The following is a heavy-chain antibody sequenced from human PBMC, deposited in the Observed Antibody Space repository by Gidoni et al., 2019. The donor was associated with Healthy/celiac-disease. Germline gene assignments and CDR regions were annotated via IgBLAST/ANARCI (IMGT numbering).Heavy chain of an antibody. V-gene: IGHV4-59*01. D-gene: IGHD6-13*01. J-gene: IGHJ4*02. CDR1: GGSISSYY. CDR2: IYYSGST. CDR3: ARTPRGYSSSWYDY. Sequence: QVQLQESGTGLVKPSETLSLTCTVSGGSISSYYWSWIRQPPGKGLEWIGYIYYSGSTNYNPSLKSRVTISVDTSKNQFSLKLSSVTAADTAVYYCARTPRGYSSSWYDYWGQGTLVTVSS.